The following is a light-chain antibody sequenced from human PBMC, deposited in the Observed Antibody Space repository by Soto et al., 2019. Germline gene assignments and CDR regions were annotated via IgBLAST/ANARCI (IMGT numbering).Light chain of an antibody. CDR1: QDIRGA. Sequence: AIQLTQSPSSLSASVGDRVTITCRASQDIRGALAWYQQKSGKAPKILIYDVSTLESGVPSRFSGSRSGTDFTLTISSLQPVDFATYFCQQFNTYPITFGQGTRLEI. V-gene: IGKV1-13*02. CDR2: DVS. CDR3: QQFNTYPIT. J-gene: IGKJ5*01.